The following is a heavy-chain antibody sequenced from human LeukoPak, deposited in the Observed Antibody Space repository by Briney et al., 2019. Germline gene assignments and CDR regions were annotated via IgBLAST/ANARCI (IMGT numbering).Heavy chain of an antibody. Sequence: PSETLSLTCTVSGGSISSGGYYWSWIRQHPGKGLEWIGYIYYSGSTYYNPSLKSRVTISVDTSKNQFSLKLSSVTAADTAVYFCARDRAPRHGRFFDSWGQGALVTVSS. J-gene: IGHJ4*02. V-gene: IGHV4-31*03. CDR1: GGSISSGGYY. D-gene: IGHD3-3*01. CDR2: IYYSGST. CDR3: ARDRAPRHGRFFDS.